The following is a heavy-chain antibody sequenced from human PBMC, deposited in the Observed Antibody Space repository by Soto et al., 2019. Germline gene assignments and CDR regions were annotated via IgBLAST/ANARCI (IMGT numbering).Heavy chain of an antibody. V-gene: IGHV3-21*01. J-gene: IGHJ6*02. D-gene: IGHD3-10*01. CDR2: ISSSSSYI. Sequence: PGGSLILSCAASGFTFSSYSMNWVRQAPGKGLEWVSSISSSSSYIYYADSVKGRFTISRDNAKNSLYLQMNSLRAEDTAVYYCARADLDMVRGVLPPIYYYYGMDVWGQGTTVTVSS. CDR1: GFTFSSYS. CDR3: ARADLDMVRGVLPPIYYYYGMDV.